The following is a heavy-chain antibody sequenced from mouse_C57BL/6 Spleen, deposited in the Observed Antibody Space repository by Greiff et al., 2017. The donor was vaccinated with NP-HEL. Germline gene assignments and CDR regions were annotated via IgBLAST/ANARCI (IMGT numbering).Heavy chain of an antibody. CDR2: ISYDGSN. CDR1: GYSITSCYF. CDR3: ARGDGTGFAY. J-gene: IGHJ3*01. D-gene: IGHD1-1*01. V-gene: IGHV3-6*01. Sequence: EVKLVESGPGLVKPSPSLSLTCSVTGYSITSCYFWYWLRPFPGSKLEWVGFISYDGSNNYNHSLKNRISIPTDTSKNQFFLKLNSLTTEGPATYFCARGDGTGFAYWRQGTLVTVSA.